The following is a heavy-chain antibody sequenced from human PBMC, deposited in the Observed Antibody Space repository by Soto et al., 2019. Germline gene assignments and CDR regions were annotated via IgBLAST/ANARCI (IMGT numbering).Heavy chain of an antibody. CDR1: GGSIRDSNYY. D-gene: IGHD6-19*01. Sequence: QVQLQESGPGLVKPSETLSLTCTVSGGSIRDSNYYWGWIRQSPGKGLEWIGCVYFSGTTYYKPSLQSQVTISVDTSKNQFSLNLRSVTATDPAVYSCVRHSGRFGMAGAGVDSWGKGTRVTVYS. V-gene: IGHV4-39*01. J-gene: IGHJ5*01. CDR2: VYFSGTT. CDR3: VRHSGRFGMAGAGVDS.